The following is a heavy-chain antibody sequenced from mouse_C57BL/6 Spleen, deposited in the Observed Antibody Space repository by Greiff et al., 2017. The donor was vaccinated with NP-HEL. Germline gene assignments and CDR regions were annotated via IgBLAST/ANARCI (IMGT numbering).Heavy chain of an antibody. J-gene: IGHJ3*01. CDR1: GYTFTSYW. Sequence: VQLQQSGTVLARPGASVKMSCKTSGYTFTSYWMHWVKQRPGQGLEWIGAIYPGNSDTSYNQKFKGKAKLTAVTSASTAYMELSSLTNEDSAVYYCTREHYYSRAWFAYWGQGTLVTVSA. CDR3: TREHYYSRAWFAY. V-gene: IGHV1-5*01. D-gene: IGHD2-5*01. CDR2: IYPGNSDT.